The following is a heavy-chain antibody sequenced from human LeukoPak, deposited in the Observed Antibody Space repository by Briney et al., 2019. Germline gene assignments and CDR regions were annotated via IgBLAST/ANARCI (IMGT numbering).Heavy chain of an antibody. CDR2: IRYDGSNK. Sequence: GGSLRLSCAASRFTFSSYGMHWVRQAPGKGLEWVAFIRYDGSNKYYADSVKGRFTISRDNSKNTLYLQMNSLRAEDTAVYYCAKRAPAKYYFDYWGQGTLVTVSS. J-gene: IGHJ4*02. CDR3: AKRAPAKYYFDY. CDR1: RFTFSSYG. D-gene: IGHD2-15*01. V-gene: IGHV3-30*02.